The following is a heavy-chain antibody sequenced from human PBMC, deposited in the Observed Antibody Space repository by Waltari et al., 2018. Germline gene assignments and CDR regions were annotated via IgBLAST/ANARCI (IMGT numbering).Heavy chain of an antibody. CDR1: GDSISSSPYS. CDR2: IYYSGST. CDR3: ARDGSVNWGHFDF. Sequence: QLQLQEAGPGLVKPSETLSLTCIVSGDSISSSPYSWGWIRQPPGKGLEWIGNIYYSGSTYCNPSLKSRVTISVDTSTNQFSLRLNSVTAADTAVYFCARDGSVNWGHFDFWGHGTLVTVSS. D-gene: IGHD7-27*01. J-gene: IGHJ4*01. V-gene: IGHV4-39*07.